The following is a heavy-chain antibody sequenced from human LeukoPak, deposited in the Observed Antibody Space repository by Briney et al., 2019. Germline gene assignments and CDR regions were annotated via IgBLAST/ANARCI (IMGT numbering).Heavy chain of an antibody. CDR2: IYYSGST. J-gene: IGHJ3*02. CDR3: ASTMVRGNDAFDI. V-gene: IGHV4-39*01. Sequence: SETLSLTCTVSGGSISSSSYYWGWIRQPPGKGLEWIGSIYYSGSTYYNPSLKSRVTISVDTSKNQLSLKLSSVTAADTAVYYCASTMVRGNDAFDIWGQGTMVTVSS. CDR1: GGSISSSSYY. D-gene: IGHD3-10*01.